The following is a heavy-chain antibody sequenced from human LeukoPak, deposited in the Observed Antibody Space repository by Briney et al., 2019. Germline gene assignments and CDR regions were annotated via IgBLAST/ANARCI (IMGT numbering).Heavy chain of an antibody. J-gene: IGHJ4*02. CDR2: INSDGSST. Sequence: GGSLRLSCAASGFTFSSYWMHWVRQAPGKGLVWFSRINSDGSSTTYADSVKGRFTISRDNAKSTLYLQMNSLRAEDTAVYYCARGDESGSYSYWGQGTLVTVSS. CDR3: ARGDESGSYSY. V-gene: IGHV3-74*01. CDR1: GFTFSSYW. D-gene: IGHD1-26*01.